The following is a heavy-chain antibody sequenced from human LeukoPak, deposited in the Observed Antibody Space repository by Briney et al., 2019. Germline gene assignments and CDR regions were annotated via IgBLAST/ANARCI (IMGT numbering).Heavy chain of an antibody. CDR2: IYTSGST. Sequence: SETLSLTCTVSGGSISSYYWSWIRQPAGKGLEWIGRIYTSGSTNYNPSLKSRVTMSVDTSKNQFSLKLSSVTAADTAVYYCARGVHYYGSGSFLASLGYWGQGALVTVSS. D-gene: IGHD3-10*01. J-gene: IGHJ4*02. CDR1: GGSISSYY. CDR3: ARGVHYYGSGSFLASLGY. V-gene: IGHV4-4*07.